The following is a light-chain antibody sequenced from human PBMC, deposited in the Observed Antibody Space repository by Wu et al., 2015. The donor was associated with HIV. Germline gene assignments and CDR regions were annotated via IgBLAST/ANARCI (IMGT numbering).Light chain of an antibody. CDR3: QQYNLWPSWT. Sequence: EIVMTQSPATLSVSPGEGATLSCRASQPVASSIAWYQQKPGQAPRLLIFDASTRATGIPARFSGSGSGADFTLSISSMQSEDFAVYYCQQYNLWPSWTFGQGTRVEV. J-gene: IGKJ1*01. V-gene: IGKV3-15*01. CDR2: DAS. CDR1: QPVASS.